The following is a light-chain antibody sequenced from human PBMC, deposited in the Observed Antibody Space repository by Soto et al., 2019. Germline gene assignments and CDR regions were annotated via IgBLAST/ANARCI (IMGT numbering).Light chain of an antibody. Sequence: QSALTQPASVSGSPGQSITISCTGTSSDVGGYNYVSWYQQHPGKAPKLMIYEVSNRPSGVSNRFSGSKSGNTASLTISGLQADDEADYYCSSYTSSSTPNCVFGTGTKVTVL. CDR1: SSDVGGYNY. CDR3: SSYTSSSTPNCV. CDR2: EVS. V-gene: IGLV2-14*01. J-gene: IGLJ1*01.